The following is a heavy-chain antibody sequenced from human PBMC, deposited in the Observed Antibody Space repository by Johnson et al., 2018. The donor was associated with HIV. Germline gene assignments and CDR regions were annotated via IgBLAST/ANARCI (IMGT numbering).Heavy chain of an antibody. CDR3: ARRMVVGYHALDF. J-gene: IGHJ3*01. Sequence: QVQLVESGGGVVQPGRSLRLSCAASGFTFSDYYMSWIRQAPGKGLELLSYISTSGGTLYYADSVKDRFTIFRDNAKSSLYLQMNSLRVEDTAIYYCARRMVVGYHALDFWGQGTMVTVSS. D-gene: IGHD2-21*01. CDR1: GFTFSDYY. CDR2: ISTSGGTL. V-gene: IGHV3-11*04.